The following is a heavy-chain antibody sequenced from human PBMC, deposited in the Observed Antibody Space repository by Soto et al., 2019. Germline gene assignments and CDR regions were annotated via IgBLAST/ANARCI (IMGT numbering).Heavy chain of an antibody. CDR3: AKDIWGGYYFRASPNWFDP. Sequence: PGGSLRLSCAASGFTFSSYAMSWVRQAPGKGLEWVSAISGSGGSTYYADSVKGRFTISRDNSKNTLYLQMNSLRAEDTAVYYCAKDIWGGYYFRASPNWFDPWGQGTLVTVSS. CDR2: ISGSGGST. J-gene: IGHJ5*02. V-gene: IGHV3-23*01. D-gene: IGHD3-3*01. CDR1: GFTFSSYA.